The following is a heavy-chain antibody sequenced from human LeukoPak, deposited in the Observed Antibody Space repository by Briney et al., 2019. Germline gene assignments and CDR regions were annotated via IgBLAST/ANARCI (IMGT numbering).Heavy chain of an antibody. D-gene: IGHD3-22*01. V-gene: IGHV3-21*01. CDR3: ASDYYDSSGYYFPFGY. Sequence: GGSLRLSCAASGFTFSSYSMNWVRQAPGKGLERVSSISSSSYIYYADSVKGRFTISRDNAKNSLYLQMNSLRAEDTAVYYCASDYYDSSGYYFPFGYWGQGTLVTVSS. CDR1: GFTFSSYS. CDR2: ISSSSYI. J-gene: IGHJ4*02.